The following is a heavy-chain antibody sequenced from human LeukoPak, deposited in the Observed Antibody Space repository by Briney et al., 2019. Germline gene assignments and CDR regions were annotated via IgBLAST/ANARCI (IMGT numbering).Heavy chain of an antibody. J-gene: IGHJ6*03. CDR3: ARDSVANYYYYYMDV. Sequence: SETLSLTCAVYGGSFSGYYWSWIRQPAGKGLEWIGRIYTSGSTNYNPSLKSRVTISVDTSKNQFSLKLSSVTAADTAVYYCARDSVANYYYYYMDVWGKGTTVTISS. D-gene: IGHD1-1*01. CDR2: IYTSGST. CDR1: GGSFSGYY. V-gene: IGHV4-4*07.